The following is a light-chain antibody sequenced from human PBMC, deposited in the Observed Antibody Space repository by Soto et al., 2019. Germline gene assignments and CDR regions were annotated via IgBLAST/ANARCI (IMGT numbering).Light chain of an antibody. CDR1: QTISSW. CDR3: QHYKCHSQT. V-gene: IGKV1-5*03. CDR2: KAS. J-gene: IGKJ1*01. Sequence: DIQMTQSPSTLSGSVGDRVTITCRASQTISSWLAWYQQKPGKAPKLLIYKASTLKSGVPSRFSGSGSGTETTLTISLLHEDYVAYYYQQHYKCHSQTFGQGTKVELK.